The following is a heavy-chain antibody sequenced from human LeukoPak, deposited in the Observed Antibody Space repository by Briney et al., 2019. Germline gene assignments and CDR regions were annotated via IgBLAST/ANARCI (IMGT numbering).Heavy chain of an antibody. D-gene: IGHD3-3*01. CDR1: GFTFSSYG. J-gene: IGHJ4*02. CDR2: IWYDGSNK. Sequence: GGSLRLSCAASGFTFSSYGMHWVRQAPGKGLEGVAVIWYDGSNKYYADSVKGRFTISRDNSKNTLYMQMNSLRAEDTAVYYCARVSKYYDFWSGYGSPPDYWGQGTLVTVSS. V-gene: IGHV3-33*01. CDR3: ARVSKYYDFWSGYGSPPDY.